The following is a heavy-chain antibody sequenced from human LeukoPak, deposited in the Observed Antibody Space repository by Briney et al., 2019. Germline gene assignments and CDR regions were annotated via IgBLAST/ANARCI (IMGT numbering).Heavy chain of an antibody. CDR3: ARVRGSGSHIWSGAFDI. D-gene: IGHD3-10*01. J-gene: IGHJ3*02. CDR2: IIPIFGTA. V-gene: IGHV1-69*01. Sequence: SVKVSCKASGGTFSSYAISWVRQAPGQGLEWMGGIIPIFGTANYAQKFQGRVTITADESTSTAYMELSSLRSEDTAVYYCARVRGSGSHIWSGAFDIWGQGTMVTASS. CDR1: GGTFSSYA.